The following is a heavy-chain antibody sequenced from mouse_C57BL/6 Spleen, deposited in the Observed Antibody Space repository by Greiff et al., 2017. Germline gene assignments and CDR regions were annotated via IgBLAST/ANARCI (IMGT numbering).Heavy chain of an antibody. CDR1: GFNIKDYY. V-gene: IGHV14-2*01. CDR2: IDPEDGET. D-gene: IGHD1-1*01. Sequence: VQLQQSGAELVKPGASVKLSCTASGFNIKDYYMHWVKQRTEQGLEWIGRIDPEDGETKSAPKFQGKATITADTSSNTAYLQLSSLTSEDTAVYYCAITTVVANFDYWGQGTTLTVSS. CDR3: AITTVVANFDY. J-gene: IGHJ2*01.